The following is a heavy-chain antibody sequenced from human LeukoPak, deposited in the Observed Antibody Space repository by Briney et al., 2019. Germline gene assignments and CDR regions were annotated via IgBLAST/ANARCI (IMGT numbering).Heavy chain of an antibody. CDR3: ARPVRDGYNFYFDY. D-gene: IGHD5-12*01. J-gene: IGHJ4*02. V-gene: IGHV4-39*01. Sequence: SETLSLTCTVSGGSISISSYYWGWIRQPPGQGLEWIGSIYYSGSTYYNPSLKSRVTISVDTSKNQFSLKLSSVTAADTAVYYCARPVRDGYNFYFDYWGQGTLVTVSS. CDR2: IYYSGST. CDR1: GGSISISSYY.